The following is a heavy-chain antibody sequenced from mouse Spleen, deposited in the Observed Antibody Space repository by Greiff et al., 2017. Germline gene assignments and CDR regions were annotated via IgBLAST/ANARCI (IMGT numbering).Heavy chain of an antibody. CDR2: ISSGGSYT. CDR3: ARDLGRGDFDY. D-gene: IGHD4-1*01. CDR1: GFTFSSYG. J-gene: IGHJ2*01. V-gene: IGHV5-6*01. Sequence: EVKLMESGGDLVKPGGSLKLSCAASGFTFSSYGMSWVRQTPDKRLEWVATISSGGSYTYYPDSVKGRFTISRDNAKNTLYLQMSSLKSEDTAMYYCARDLGRGDFDYWGQGTTLTVSS.